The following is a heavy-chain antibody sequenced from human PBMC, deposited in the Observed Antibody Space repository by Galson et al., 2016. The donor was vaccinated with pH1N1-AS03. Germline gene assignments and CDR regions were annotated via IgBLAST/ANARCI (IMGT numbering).Heavy chain of an antibody. Sequence: SLRLSCAASGFSFNSYAMQWVRQAPGEGLEWVSGIRGNGDSTYYADSVKGRFTISRDNSKDTVDLQMNSLRAEDTAVYYCAKDRNDYRLHYFSGSDVWGQGTTVIVSS. CDR3: AKDRNDYRLHYFSGSDV. V-gene: IGHV3-23*01. D-gene: IGHD1-1*01. CDR2: IRGNGDST. CDR1: GFSFNSYA. J-gene: IGHJ6*02.